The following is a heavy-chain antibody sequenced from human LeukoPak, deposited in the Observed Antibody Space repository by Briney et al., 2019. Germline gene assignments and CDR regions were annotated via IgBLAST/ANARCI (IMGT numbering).Heavy chain of an antibody. CDR3: ARANMVRGVLDAFDI. D-gene: IGHD3-10*01. CDR2: IYTSGST. V-gene: IGHV4-61*02. Sequence: SQTLSLTCTVSGGSISSGSYYWSWIRQPAGKGLEWIGRIYTSGSTNYNPSLKSRVTISVDTSKNQFSLKLSSVTAADTAVYYCARANMVRGVLDAFDIWGQGTMVTVSS. CDR1: GGSISSGSYY. J-gene: IGHJ3*02.